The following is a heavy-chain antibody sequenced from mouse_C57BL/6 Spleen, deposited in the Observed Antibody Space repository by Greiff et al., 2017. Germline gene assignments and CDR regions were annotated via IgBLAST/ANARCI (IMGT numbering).Heavy chain of an antibody. D-gene: IGHD4-1*02. J-gene: IGHJ2*01. CDR2: ISYDGSN. Sequence: DVQLQESGPGLVKPSQSLSLTCSVTGYSITSGYYWNWIRQFPGNKLEWMGYISYDGSNNYNPSLKNRISITRDSSKNQFFLKLNSVTTEDTATYYCARWDNWDGDYFDYWGQGTTLTVSS. CDR1: GYSITSGYY. V-gene: IGHV3-6*01. CDR3: ARWDNWDGDYFDY.